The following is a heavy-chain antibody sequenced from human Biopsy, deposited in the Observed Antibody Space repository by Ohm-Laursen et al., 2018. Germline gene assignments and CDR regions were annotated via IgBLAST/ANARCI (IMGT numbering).Heavy chain of an antibody. V-gene: IGHV3-48*01. CDR1: GFTLGLYS. CDR2: INVPSSHI. J-gene: IGHJ3*01. CDR3: VRSFSSSGYFRCDAFDV. D-gene: IGHD3-22*01. Sequence: GSLRLSCTAPGFTLGLYSVSWVRQAPGKGLEWVSYINVPSSHIYYGASVRGRFTISRDNAENSVVLQMNSLQAEDTAVYYCVRSFSSSGYFRCDAFDVWGQGTMVTVSS.